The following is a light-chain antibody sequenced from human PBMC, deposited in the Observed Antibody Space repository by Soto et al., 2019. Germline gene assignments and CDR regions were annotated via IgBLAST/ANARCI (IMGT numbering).Light chain of an antibody. CDR2: DAS. Sequence: EIVLKQSPATLSLYPGERATLSCRASQSVSIYLAWYQQKPGQAPRLLIYDASNRDTGIPAKFSGSGSGTDFTLTISSLEPEDSAVYYCQQRSNSPPWITFGQGTRLEIK. CDR3: QQRSNSPPWIT. V-gene: IGKV3-11*01. J-gene: IGKJ5*01. CDR1: QSVSIY.